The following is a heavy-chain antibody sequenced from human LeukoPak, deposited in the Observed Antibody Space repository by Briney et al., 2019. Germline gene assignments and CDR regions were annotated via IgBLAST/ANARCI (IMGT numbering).Heavy chain of an antibody. V-gene: IGHV4-59*01. CDR2: IYSSGST. D-gene: IGHD3-22*01. CDR1: GGSISSYY. CDR3: ARNYDSSGYTAFGY. J-gene: IGHJ4*02. Sequence: SETLSLTCTVSGGSISSYYWSWIRQPPGKGLEWIGHIYSSGSTNYNPSLKSRVTISVDTSKNQFPLKLSSVTAADTAVYYCARNYDSSGYTAFGYWGRGTLATVSS.